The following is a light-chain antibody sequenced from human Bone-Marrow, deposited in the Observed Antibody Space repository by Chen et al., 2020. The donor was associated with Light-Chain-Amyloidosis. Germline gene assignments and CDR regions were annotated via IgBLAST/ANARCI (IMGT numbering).Light chain of an antibody. V-gene: IGKV3-20*01. Sequence: EIVLTQSPGTLSLSPGERATLSCRASQSVSSSYLAWYQQKPGQAPRLLIYGASSRATGIPDRFSVSGSGTDFTLTISRLEPEHFAVYYCQQYGSSPLTFGQGTKVEIK. CDR1: QSVSSSY. J-gene: IGKJ1*01. CDR3: QQYGSSPLT. CDR2: GAS.